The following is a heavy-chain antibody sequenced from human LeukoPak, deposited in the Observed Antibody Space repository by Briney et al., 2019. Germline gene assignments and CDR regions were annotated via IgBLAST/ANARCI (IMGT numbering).Heavy chain of an antibody. CDR3: AKLELSYCSGGNCYFDY. V-gene: IGHV3-23*01. J-gene: IGHJ4*02. D-gene: IGHD2-15*01. CDR2: VSSSGGST. CDR1: GFTFSSYS. Sequence: GGSLRLSCAASGFTFSSYSMNWVRQAPGKGLEWVSGVSSSGGSTYYADSVKGRFTISGDNSKNTLYLQMNSLRAEDTAVYYCAKLELSYCSGGNCYFDYWGQGTLVTVSS.